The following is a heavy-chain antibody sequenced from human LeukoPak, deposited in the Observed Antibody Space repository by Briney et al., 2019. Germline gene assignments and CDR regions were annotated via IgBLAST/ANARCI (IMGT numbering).Heavy chain of an antibody. CDR1: GFTFSSYA. Sequence: GGSLRLSCAASGFTFSSYAMSWVRQAPGKGLEWVANIKQDGSEKYYVDSVKGRFTISRDNAKNSLYLQMNSLRAEDTAVYYCARDHGIWGQGTMVTVSS. CDR3: ARDHGI. CDR2: IKQDGSEK. V-gene: IGHV3-7*01. J-gene: IGHJ3*02.